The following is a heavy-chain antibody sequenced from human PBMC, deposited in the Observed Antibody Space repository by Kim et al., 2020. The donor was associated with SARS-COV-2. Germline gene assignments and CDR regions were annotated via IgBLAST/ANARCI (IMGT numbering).Heavy chain of an antibody. Sequence: GGSLRLSCAASGFTFSSYSMNWVRQAPGKGLEWVSYISSSSSTIYYADSVKGRFTISRDNAKNSLYLQMNSLRDEDTAVYYCARDRKITAERRTCGYWGQGTLVTVSS. J-gene: IGHJ4*02. CDR2: ISSSSSTI. D-gene: IGHD1-1*01. CDR1: GFTFSSYS. CDR3: ARDRKITAERRTCGY. V-gene: IGHV3-48*02.